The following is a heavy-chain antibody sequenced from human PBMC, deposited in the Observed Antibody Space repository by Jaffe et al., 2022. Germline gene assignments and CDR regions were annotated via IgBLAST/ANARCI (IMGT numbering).Heavy chain of an antibody. V-gene: IGHV1-46*01. CDR3: ARDHLAAAGRGAVRPSDAFDI. CDR1: GYTFTSYY. Sequence: QVQLVQSGAEVKKPGASVKVSCKASGYTFTSYYMHWVRQAPGQGLEWMGIINPSGGSTSYAQKFQGRVTMTRDTSTSTVYMELSSLRSEDTAVYYCARDHLAAAGRGAVRPSDAFDIWGQGTMVTVSS. D-gene: IGHD6-13*01. CDR2: INPSGGST. J-gene: IGHJ3*02.